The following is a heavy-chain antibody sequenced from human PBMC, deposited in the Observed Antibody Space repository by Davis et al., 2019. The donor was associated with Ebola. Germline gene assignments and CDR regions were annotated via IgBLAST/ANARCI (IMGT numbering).Heavy chain of an antibody. CDR2: ISAYNGNT. V-gene: IGHV1-18*01. CDR3: ARDLSIIGGWDGDY. Sequence: ASVKVSCKASGYTFTSYGISWVRQAPGQGLEWMGWISAYNGNTNYAQKFQGRVTMTRDTSISTAYMELSRLRSDDTAVYYCARDLSIIGGWDGDYWGQGTLVTVSS. CDR1: GYTFTSYG. D-gene: IGHD1-20*01. J-gene: IGHJ4*02.